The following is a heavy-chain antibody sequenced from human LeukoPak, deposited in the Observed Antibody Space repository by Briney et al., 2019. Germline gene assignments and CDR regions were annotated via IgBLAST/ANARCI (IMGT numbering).Heavy chain of an antibody. Sequence: SGSLAGDCAETGGSISRYNGCLFRQPAGKGLEWIGRIYTSGSTNYNPSLKSRVTMSVDTSKNQFSLKLSSVTAADTAVYYCARANYGSGSYSAFDIWGQGTMVTVSS. D-gene: IGHD3-10*01. CDR1: GGSISRYN. V-gene: IGHV4-4*07. CDR2: IYTSGST. J-gene: IGHJ3*02. CDR3: ARANYGSGSYSAFDI.